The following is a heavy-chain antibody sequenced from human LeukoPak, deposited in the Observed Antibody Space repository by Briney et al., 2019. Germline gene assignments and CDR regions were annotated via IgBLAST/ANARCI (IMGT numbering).Heavy chain of an antibody. Sequence: GGSLRLSCAASGFTFSSYWMHWVRQAPGKGLVWVSRINSDGSSTSYADSVRGRLSISRDNAKNTLYLQMNSLRAEDTAVYYCARGLSGYASSLGYWGQGTLVTVSA. CDR1: GFTFSSYW. CDR3: ARGLSGYASSLGY. D-gene: IGHD6-6*01. V-gene: IGHV3-74*01. J-gene: IGHJ4*02. CDR2: INSDGSST.